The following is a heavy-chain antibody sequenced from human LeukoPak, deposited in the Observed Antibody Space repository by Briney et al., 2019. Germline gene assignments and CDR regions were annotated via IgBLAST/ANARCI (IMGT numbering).Heavy chain of an antibody. D-gene: IGHD1-26*01. CDR1: GFSFSSYW. CDR2: INIDGSST. J-gene: IGHJ4*02. V-gene: IGHV3-74*01. CDR3: ASIGRDY. Sequence: GGSLRLSCAASGFSFSSYWMHWVRHVPGKGLVWVSRINIDGSSTAYADSVKGRFTISRDNAKNTLYLQMNSLRGDDTAVYYCASIGRDYWGQGTRVTVSS.